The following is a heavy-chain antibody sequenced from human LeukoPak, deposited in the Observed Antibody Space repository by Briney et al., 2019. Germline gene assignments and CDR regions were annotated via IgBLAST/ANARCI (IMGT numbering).Heavy chain of an antibody. CDR2: VSSDGNNK. J-gene: IGHJ4*02. CDR3: ARGGYIDALNC. CDR1: GFPFNTYP. D-gene: IGHD5-24*01. V-gene: IGHV3-30*04. Sequence: PGRSLRLSCAASGFPFNTYPMHWFRQAPGKGLEWVTLVSSDGNNKYYADSVKGRFTISRDNSKNRLYLQVDSLRSEDTAMYYCARGGYIDALNCWGRGTLVTVSS.